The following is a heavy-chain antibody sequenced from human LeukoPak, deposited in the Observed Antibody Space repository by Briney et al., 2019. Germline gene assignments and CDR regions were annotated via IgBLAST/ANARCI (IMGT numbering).Heavy chain of an antibody. D-gene: IGHD3-3*01. CDR3: ARGPYDFWSGYEFYFDY. V-gene: IGHV3-21*01. CDR2: ISGRSSYM. CDR1: GFTFSTYS. Sequence: PGGSLRLSCAASGFTFSTYSMNRVRQAPGKGLEWVSSISGRSSYMYYADSVKGRFTISRDSAKNSLYLQINSLRAEDTAVYYCARGPYDFWSGYEFYFDYWGQGTLVTVSS. J-gene: IGHJ4*02.